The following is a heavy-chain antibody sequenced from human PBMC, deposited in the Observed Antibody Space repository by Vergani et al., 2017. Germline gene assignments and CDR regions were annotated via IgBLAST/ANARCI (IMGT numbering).Heavy chain of an antibody. Sequence: EVQLLESGGGLVQTGGSLRLSCAASGFTFSSYAMSWVRQAPGKGLEWVSAISGSGGSTYYADSVTGRFTISRANSQNTLYLQMNSLRAEDTAVYYCAKIVKGASSSWYVGYWGQGTLVTVSS. J-gene: IGHJ4*02. D-gene: IGHD6-13*01. CDR1: GFTFSSYA. CDR3: AKIVKGASSSWYVGY. CDR2: ISGSGGST. V-gene: IGHV3-23*01.